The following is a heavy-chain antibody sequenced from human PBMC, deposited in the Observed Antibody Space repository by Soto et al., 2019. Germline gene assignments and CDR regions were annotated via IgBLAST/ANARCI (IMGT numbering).Heavy chain of an antibody. CDR2: IYHSGST. D-gene: IGHD3-10*01. Sequence: SETLSLTCTVSGGSISSSNWWSWVRQPPGKGLEWIGEIYHSGSTNYNPSLKSRVTISVDKSKNQFSLKLSSVTAADTAVYYLASAVRGVIIYYFDYWGQGTLVNVSS. CDR1: GGSISSSNW. CDR3: ASAVRGVIIYYFDY. J-gene: IGHJ4*02. V-gene: IGHV4-4*02.